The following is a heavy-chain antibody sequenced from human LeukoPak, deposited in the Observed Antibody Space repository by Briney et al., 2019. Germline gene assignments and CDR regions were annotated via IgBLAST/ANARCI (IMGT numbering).Heavy chain of an antibody. CDR2: ISGGGNNT. CDR1: GFIFRTYA. D-gene: IGHD5-12*01. CDR3: AKLAWPDDIVATTGNY. V-gene: IGHV3-23*01. Sequence: GGSLKLSCAASGFIFRTYAMSWVRQTPGKGLEWVSGISGGGNNTYYADSVKGRFTISRDNSRNTLYLQMNSLRAEDTAVYYCAKLAWPDDIVATTGNYWGQGTLVTVSS. J-gene: IGHJ4*02.